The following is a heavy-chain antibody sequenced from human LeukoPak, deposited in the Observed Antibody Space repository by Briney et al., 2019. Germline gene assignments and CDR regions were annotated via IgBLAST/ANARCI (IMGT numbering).Heavy chain of an antibody. CDR2: IRYDGTNK. Sequence: PGGFLRLSCAASGFSFSNYGMHWVRQAPGKGLKWVAFIRYDGTNKYYADSVKGRFTISRDNSKNTLFLQMNSLRAEDTAVYYCAKAAAAETWVDYWGQGTLVTVSS. V-gene: IGHV3-30*02. D-gene: IGHD6-13*01. J-gene: IGHJ4*02. CDR3: AKAAAAETWVDY. CDR1: GFSFSNYG.